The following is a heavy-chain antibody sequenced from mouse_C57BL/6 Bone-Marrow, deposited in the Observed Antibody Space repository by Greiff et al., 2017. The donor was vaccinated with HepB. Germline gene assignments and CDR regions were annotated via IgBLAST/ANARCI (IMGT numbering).Heavy chain of an antibody. CDR1: GFTFSDYG. J-gene: IGHJ4*01. CDR3: ARNYGSSYEGYAMDY. D-gene: IGHD1-1*01. Sequence: EVMLVESGGGLVKPGGSLKLSCAASGFTFSDYGMHWVRQAPEKGLEWVAYISSGSSTIYYADTVQGRFTISRDNAKNTLFLQMTRLRSEDTAMYYCARNYGSSYEGYAMDYWGQGTSVTVSS. CDR2: ISSGSSTI. V-gene: IGHV5-17*01.